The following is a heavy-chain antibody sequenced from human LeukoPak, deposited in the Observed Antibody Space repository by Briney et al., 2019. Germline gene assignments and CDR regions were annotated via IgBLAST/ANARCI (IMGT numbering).Heavy chain of an antibody. V-gene: IGHV1-69*05. CDR2: IIPIFGTA. CDR1: GGTFSSYA. D-gene: IGHD3-3*01. J-gene: IGHJ4*02. Sequence: SVKVSCKASGGTFSSYAICWVRQAPGQGLEWMGGIIPIFGTANYAQKFQGRVTITTDESTSTAYMELSSLRSEDTAVYYCARGRYYDFWSGYRLDYWGQGTLVTVSS. CDR3: ARGRYYDFWSGYRLDY.